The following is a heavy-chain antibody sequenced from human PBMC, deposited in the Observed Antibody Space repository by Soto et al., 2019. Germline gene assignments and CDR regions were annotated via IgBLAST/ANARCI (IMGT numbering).Heavy chain of an antibody. CDR2: INHSGST. V-gene: IGHV4-34*01. Sequence: SETLSLTCAVYGGSFRGYYWSWIRQPPGKGLEWIGEINHSGSTNYNPSLKSRVTISVDTSKNQFSLKLSSVTAADTAVYYCARGFGYSSSWSPYYSYMDVWGKGITVTVSS. CDR3: ARGFGYSSSWSPYYSYMDV. J-gene: IGHJ6*03. D-gene: IGHD6-13*01. CDR1: GGSFRGYY.